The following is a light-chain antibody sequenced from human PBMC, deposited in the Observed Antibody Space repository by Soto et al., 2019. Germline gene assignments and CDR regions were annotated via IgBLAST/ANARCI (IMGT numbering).Light chain of an antibody. V-gene: IGKV1-39*01. CDR1: QSISNY. Sequence: DIQMAQSPSTLSASVGDGVTITCRASQSISNYLNWCPQNPGKAPKLLIYAAPILQNGVPPRFGGSGSGTDFTLTISSVEPEDFATYYCQQSYSARPSTFGQGTKVDIK. CDR2: AAP. J-gene: IGKJ2*01. CDR3: QQSYSARPST.